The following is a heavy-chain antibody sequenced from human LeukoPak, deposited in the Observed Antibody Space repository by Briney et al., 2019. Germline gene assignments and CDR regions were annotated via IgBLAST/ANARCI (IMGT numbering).Heavy chain of an antibody. V-gene: IGHV3-48*03. CDR2: ISSSGSTI. Sequence: GGSLRLSCAASGFTFSSYEMNWVRQAPGKGLEWVSYISSSGSTIYYADSVKGRFTISRDNAKNSLYLQMNSLRAEDTAVYYCARSSYGSGSYYSNYWGQGTLVTVSS. D-gene: IGHD3-10*01. CDR3: ARSSYGSGSYYSNY. J-gene: IGHJ4*02. CDR1: GFTFSSYE.